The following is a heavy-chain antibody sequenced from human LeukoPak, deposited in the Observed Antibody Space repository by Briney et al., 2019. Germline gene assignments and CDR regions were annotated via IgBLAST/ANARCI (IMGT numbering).Heavy chain of an antibody. Sequence: HPGGSLRLSCAASGFTFSSYAMSWVRQAPGKGLEWVSAISGSGGSTYYADSVKGRFTISRDNSKNTLYLQMNSLRAEDTAVYYCANQDSSGWYGFDYWGQGTLVTVSS. D-gene: IGHD6-19*01. V-gene: IGHV3-23*01. J-gene: IGHJ4*02. CDR1: GFTFSSYA. CDR3: ANQDSSGWYGFDY. CDR2: ISGSGGST.